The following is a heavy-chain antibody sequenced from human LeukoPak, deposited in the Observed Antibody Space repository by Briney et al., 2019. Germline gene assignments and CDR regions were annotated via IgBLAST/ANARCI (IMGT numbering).Heavy chain of an antibody. CDR3: ARGLSDYYDSSGYPYYFDY. V-gene: IGHV4-31*03. CDR1: GGSISSGGYY. CDR2: IYYSGST. Sequence: PSETLSLTCTVSGGSISSGGYYWSWIRQHPGKGLEWIGYIYYSGSTNYNPSLKSRVTISVDTSKNQFSLKLSSVTAADTAVYYCARGLSDYYDSSGYPYYFDYWGQGTLVTVSS. J-gene: IGHJ4*02. D-gene: IGHD3-22*01.